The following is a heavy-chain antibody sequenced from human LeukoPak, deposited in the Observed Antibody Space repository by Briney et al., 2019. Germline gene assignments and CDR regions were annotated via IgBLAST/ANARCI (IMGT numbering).Heavy chain of an antibody. CDR3: ARLTALAGHRGAFDI. CDR1: GGSISTNTYY. CDR2: IHHRGTT. V-gene: IGHV4-39*01. J-gene: IGHJ3*02. D-gene: IGHD6-19*01. Sequence: SETLSLTCIVSGGSISTNTYYWGWIRLPPGKGLEWIGEIHHRGTTYYNPSLRSRVAISIDMSKSQFSLHLSSVTAADTAIYYCARLTALAGHRGAFDIWGPGTMVTVSS.